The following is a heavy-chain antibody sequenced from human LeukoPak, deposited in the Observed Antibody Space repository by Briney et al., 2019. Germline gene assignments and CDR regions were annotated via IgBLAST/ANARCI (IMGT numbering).Heavy chain of an antibody. J-gene: IGHJ4*02. D-gene: IGHD6-13*01. CDR1: GFTFSDYY. CDR3: ARYSSSWGYFDY. CDR2: ISSSGSTI. V-gene: IGHV3-11*01. Sequence: GGSLRLSCAASGFTFSDYYMSWIRQAPGKGLEWVSYISSSGSTIYYADSVEGRFTISRDNAKNSLYLQMNSLRAKDTAVYYCARYSSSWGYFDYWGQGTLVTVSS.